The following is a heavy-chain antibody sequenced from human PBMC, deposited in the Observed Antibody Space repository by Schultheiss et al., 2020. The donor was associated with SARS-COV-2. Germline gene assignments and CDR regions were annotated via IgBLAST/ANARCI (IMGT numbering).Heavy chain of an antibody. D-gene: IGHD6-6*01. CDR3: AKDLGKRGSSSGMDFDY. CDR1: GFTFSDYY. V-gene: IGHV3-23*01. J-gene: IGHJ4*02. Sequence: GGSLRLSCAASGFTFSDYYMSWVRQAPGKGLEWVSGINWNGGSTYYADTVKGRFTISRDNSKNTLYLQMNSLRAEDTAVYYCAKDLGKRGSSSGMDFDYWGQGTLVTVSS. CDR2: INWNGGST.